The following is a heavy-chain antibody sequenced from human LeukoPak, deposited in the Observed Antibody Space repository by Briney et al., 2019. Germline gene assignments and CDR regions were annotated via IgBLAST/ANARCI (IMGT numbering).Heavy chain of an antibody. CDR1: GFTFTTHW. Sequence: GESLKIPCKTSGFTFTTHWIAWVRQMPGKGLELMGIIYPGDSDTNYSPSFQGQVTISAGKSSNTAYLQWSSLKASDTAMYYCARYYFWTGSYFFDYWGQGTLVTVSS. V-gene: IGHV5-51*01. CDR3: ARYYFWTGSYFFDY. J-gene: IGHJ4*02. CDR2: IYPGDSDT. D-gene: IGHD3/OR15-3a*01.